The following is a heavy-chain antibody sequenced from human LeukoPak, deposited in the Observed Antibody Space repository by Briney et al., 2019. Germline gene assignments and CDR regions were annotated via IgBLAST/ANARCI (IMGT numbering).Heavy chain of an antibody. Sequence: GGSLRLSCAASGFTFDDYAMHWVRQAPGKGLEWVSGISWNSGSIGYADSVKGRFTISRDNAKNSLYLQMNSLRAEDTAVYYCAKGGLWLGEFWAGVLDIWGKGKMSPV. J-gene: IGHJ3*02. V-gene: IGHV3-9*01. CDR2: ISWNSGSI. D-gene: IGHD3-10*01. CDR3: AKGGLWLGEFWAGVLDI. CDR1: GFTFDDYA.